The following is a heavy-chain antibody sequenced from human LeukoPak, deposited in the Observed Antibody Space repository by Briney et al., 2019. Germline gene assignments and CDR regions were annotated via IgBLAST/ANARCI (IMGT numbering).Heavy chain of an antibody. CDR3: AKDAGYYYFMDV. D-gene: IGHD6-13*01. Sequence: SCKASGGTFSSYAMSWVRQAPGKGLEWVSAISGSGGSTYYADSVKGRFTISRDNSKNTLYLQMNSLRAEDTAVYYCAKDAGYYYFMDVWGKGTTVTVSS. J-gene: IGHJ6*03. V-gene: IGHV3-23*01. CDR2: ISGSGGST. CDR1: GGTFSSYA.